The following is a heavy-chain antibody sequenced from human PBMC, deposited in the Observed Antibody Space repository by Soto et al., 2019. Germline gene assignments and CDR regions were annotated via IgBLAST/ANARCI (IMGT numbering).Heavy chain of an antibody. CDR2: IKSNGREK. Sequence: GGSLRLSCAASGFTFSSYWMSWVRQAPGKGLEWVANIKSNGREKYYVESVKGRFTISRDNAKNSLSLQMNSLRAEDAAVYYCARDLLYYYDSSDPPDVWGQGTTVTVSS. CDR3: ARDLLYYYDSSDPPDV. CDR1: GFTFSSYW. D-gene: IGHD3-22*01. J-gene: IGHJ6*02. V-gene: IGHV3-7*01.